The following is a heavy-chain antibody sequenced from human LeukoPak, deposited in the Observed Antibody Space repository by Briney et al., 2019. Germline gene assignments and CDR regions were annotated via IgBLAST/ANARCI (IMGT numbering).Heavy chain of an antibody. J-gene: IGHJ3*02. Sequence: SETLSLTCTVSGYSISSGYYWGWIRQPPGRGLEWIGSIYHSGSTYYNPSLKSRVTISVDTSKNQFSLKLSSVTAADTAVYYCATLGYCSSTSCWTDAFDIWGQGTMVTVSS. CDR1: GYSISSGYY. CDR3: ATLGYCSSTSCWTDAFDI. CDR2: IYHSGST. V-gene: IGHV4-38-2*02. D-gene: IGHD2-2*01.